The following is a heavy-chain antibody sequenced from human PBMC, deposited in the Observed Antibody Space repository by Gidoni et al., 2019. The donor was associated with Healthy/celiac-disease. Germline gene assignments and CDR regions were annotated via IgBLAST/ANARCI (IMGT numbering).Heavy chain of an antibody. D-gene: IGHD3-22*01. V-gene: IGHV3-7*03. CDR1: VFTFCSYW. J-gene: IGHJ4*02. Sequence: ELQLVESGGGLVQPGGSLRLSCPASVFTFCSYWRGWVSKAPGKGLEWVANIKQDGSEKYYGESVKGRFTISRDNAKNALYVQMNSLRAEDTAVYYCARDREYYYDRSGYYYPDYWGQGTLVTVSS. CDR3: ARDREYYYDRSGYYYPDY. CDR2: IKQDGSEK.